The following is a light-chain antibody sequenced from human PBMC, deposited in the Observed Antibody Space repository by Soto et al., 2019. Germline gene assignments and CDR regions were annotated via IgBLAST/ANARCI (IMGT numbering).Light chain of an antibody. Sequence: DIHMTQSPSSLSASVGDRVTITCRASQSISTNLNWYQQKTGKAPKLLIYHGSSFESGVPSRFRGSGSGTEFTLTISSLPPDDSAPYYCQHYKTYSRTFGQGTKVDIK. CDR2: HGS. V-gene: IGKV1-5*01. J-gene: IGKJ1*01. CDR3: QHYKTYSRT. CDR1: QSISTN.